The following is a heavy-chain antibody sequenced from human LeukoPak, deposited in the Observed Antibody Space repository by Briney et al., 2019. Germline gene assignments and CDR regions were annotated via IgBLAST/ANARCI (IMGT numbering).Heavy chain of an antibody. V-gene: IGHV6-1*01. CDR1: GDSVSSNSAA. CDR3: PRVRGAPDYYYYSVMAV. CDR2: TYYRSKWYN. J-gene: IGHJ6*02. Sequence: SQTLSLTCAISGDSVSSNSAAWNWIRQSPSRGLEWLGRTYYRSKWYNDYAVSVKSRITINPDTSKNQVSLQLNSVTPEDTAVYSCPRVRGAPDYYYYSVMAVWGQGPTFTVSS. D-gene: IGHD3-10*01.